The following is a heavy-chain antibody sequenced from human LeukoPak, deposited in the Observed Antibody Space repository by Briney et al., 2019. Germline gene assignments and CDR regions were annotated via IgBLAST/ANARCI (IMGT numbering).Heavy chain of an antibody. CDR1: GFTFXXYW. V-gene: IGHV3-7*01. CDR2: IKEDGSQK. Sequence: RXSXXAXGFTFXXYWMRXVRQAPGKGLEWVANIKEDGSQKNYVDSVKGRFTISRDNAKNSLYLQMNSLRAEDTAVYYCASNRYGDSYWGQGALVTVSS. CDR3: ASNRYGDSY. D-gene: IGHD4-17*01. J-gene: IGHJ4*02.